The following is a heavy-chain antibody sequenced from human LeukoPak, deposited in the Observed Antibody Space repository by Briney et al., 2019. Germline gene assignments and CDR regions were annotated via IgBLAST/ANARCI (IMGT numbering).Heavy chain of an antibody. Sequence: GGSLRLSCAASGFTFSSYAMTWVRQAPGKGLEWVSSIDGRGSPTYYADSVKGRFTISRDNSKNTLYLQMNSLRAEDTAVYYCAKMGAARRYFDYWGQGTLVTVSS. CDR2: IDGRGSPT. J-gene: IGHJ4*02. CDR3: AKMGAARRYFDY. V-gene: IGHV3-23*01. CDR1: GFTFSSYA. D-gene: IGHD6-6*01.